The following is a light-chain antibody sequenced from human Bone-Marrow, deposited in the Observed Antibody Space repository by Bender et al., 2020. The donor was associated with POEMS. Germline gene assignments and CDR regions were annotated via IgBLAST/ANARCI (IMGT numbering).Light chain of an antibody. CDR1: SIARNP. J-gene: IGLJ3*02. V-gene: IGLV1-44*01. Sequence: QSVLPQPPSASGTPGQRVTISCSAGSIARNPINWYQQLPGTAPRLVIYADDRRPSGVPNRFSASKSGSSASLAISGVQSEDAADYYCSTWDDRLNAWLFGGGTKLTVL. CDR3: STWDDRLNAWL. CDR2: ADD.